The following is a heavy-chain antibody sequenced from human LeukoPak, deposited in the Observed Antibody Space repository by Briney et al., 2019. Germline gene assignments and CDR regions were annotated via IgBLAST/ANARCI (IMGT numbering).Heavy chain of an antibody. Sequence: PGGSLGLSCVASGFTFSGYWMSWVRQAPGKGLECVANIKQDGSEKYYVDSVKGRFTISRDNAKNSLFLQMNSLRAEDTAVYYCARDARPYYYSYMDVWGKGTTVTVSS. CDR3: ARDARPYYYSYMDV. CDR1: GFTFSGYW. J-gene: IGHJ6*03. V-gene: IGHV3-7*01. CDR2: IKQDGSEK. D-gene: IGHD6-6*01.